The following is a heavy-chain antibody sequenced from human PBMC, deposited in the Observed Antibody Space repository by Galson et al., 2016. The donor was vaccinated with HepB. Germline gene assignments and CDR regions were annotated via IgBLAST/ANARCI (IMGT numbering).Heavy chain of an antibody. J-gene: IGHJ3*02. CDR3: ARVGPYRHGSAGLDPLDAFDI. CDR2: INPNSSGT. CDR1: GYTFTGYY. D-gene: IGHD5-24*01. Sequence: SVKVSCKASGYTFTGYYMHWVRQAPGQGLEWMGWINPNSSGTNYAQKFQGRVTMTRDTSMSTAYMELSRLRSDDTAVYYCARVGPYRHGSAGLDPLDAFDIWGQGTVVTVSS. V-gene: IGHV1-2*02.